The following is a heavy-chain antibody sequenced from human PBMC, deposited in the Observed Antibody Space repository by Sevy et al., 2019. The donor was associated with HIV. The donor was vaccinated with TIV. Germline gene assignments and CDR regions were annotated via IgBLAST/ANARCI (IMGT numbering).Heavy chain of an antibody. Sequence: GGSLRLSCLASGFTLSSYAVKWVRQAPGKGLEWVSSITGTGGNTYYADSVKGRFTISRDNAKNTLYLQMNSLRAEDTAVYYCARDFQNWFDPWGQGTLVTVSS. J-gene: IGHJ5*02. V-gene: IGHV3-23*01. CDR3: ARDFQNWFDP. CDR1: GFTLSSYA. CDR2: ITGTGGNT.